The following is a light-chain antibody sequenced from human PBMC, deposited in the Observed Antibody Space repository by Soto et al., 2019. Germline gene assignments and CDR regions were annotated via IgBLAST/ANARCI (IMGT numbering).Light chain of an antibody. Sequence: DVVLTQSPLSLPVTLGQPASISCRSSLSLVYSDGSTYLSWFQQRPGQSTRRLIYKVSNRDSGVPHRISGSGSATDFTLKISRVEAEDVGVYYCMQTAHWPRTFGQGTKVEIK. CDR2: KVS. J-gene: IGKJ1*01. CDR3: MQTAHWPRT. CDR1: LSLVYSDGSTY. V-gene: IGKV2-30*01.